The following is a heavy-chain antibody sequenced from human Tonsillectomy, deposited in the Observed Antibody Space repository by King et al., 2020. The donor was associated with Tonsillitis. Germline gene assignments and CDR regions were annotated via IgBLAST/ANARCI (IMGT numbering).Heavy chain of an antibody. Sequence: VQLVESGGGLVKTGGSLRLSCAASGFTFSSYSMNWVRQAPGKGLEWVSSISSSSTYIFYADSVKGRFTISRDNAKNSLYLQMNSLRAEDTAVYYCARDHYDYGDYSAYWGQGTLVTVSS. CDR3: ARDHYDYGDYSAY. CDR2: ISSSSTYI. J-gene: IGHJ4*02. D-gene: IGHD4-17*01. CDR1: GFTFSSYS. V-gene: IGHV3-21*01.